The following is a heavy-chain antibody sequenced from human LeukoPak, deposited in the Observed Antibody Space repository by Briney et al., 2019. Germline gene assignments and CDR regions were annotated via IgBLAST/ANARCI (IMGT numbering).Heavy chain of an antibody. CDR3: AELGITMIGGV. CDR1: GFTFSSYG. Sequence: PGGSLRLSCAASGFTFSSYGMDWVRQAPGKGPEWVSYISSTSTTKSYADSVKGRFTISRDNAKNSLYLQMNSLRAEDTAVYYCAELGITMIGGVWGKGTTVTISS. D-gene: IGHD3-10*02. J-gene: IGHJ6*04. V-gene: IGHV3-48*01. CDR2: ISSTSTTK.